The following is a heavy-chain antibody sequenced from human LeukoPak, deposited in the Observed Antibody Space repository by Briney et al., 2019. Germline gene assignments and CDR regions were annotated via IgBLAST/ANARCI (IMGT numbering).Heavy chain of an antibody. CDR3: AREATTVTTFLLYWFDH. CDR1: GYTFTSYY. J-gene: IGHJ5*02. V-gene: IGHV1-46*01. Sequence: ASVKVSCKASGYTFTSYYMHWVRQAPGQGLEWMGIINPSGGSTSYAQKFQGRVTMTRDTSTSTVYMELSSLRSEDTAVYYCAREATTVTTFLLYWFDHWGQGTLVTVSS. CDR2: INPSGGST. D-gene: IGHD4-17*01.